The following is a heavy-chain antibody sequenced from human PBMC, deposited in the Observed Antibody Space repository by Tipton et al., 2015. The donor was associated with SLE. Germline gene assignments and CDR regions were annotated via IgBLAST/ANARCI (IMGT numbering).Heavy chain of an antibody. CDR3: ASPPIAAAGLYYYYYMDV. D-gene: IGHD6-13*01. Sequence: SLRLSCAASGFTFSDYYMSWIRQAPGKGLEWVSYISSSGSTIYYAGSVKGRFTISRDNAKNSLYLQMNSLRAEDTAVYYCASPPIAAAGLYYYYYMDVWGKGTTVTVSS. V-gene: IGHV3-11*04. J-gene: IGHJ6*03. CDR1: GFTFSDYY. CDR2: ISSSGSTI.